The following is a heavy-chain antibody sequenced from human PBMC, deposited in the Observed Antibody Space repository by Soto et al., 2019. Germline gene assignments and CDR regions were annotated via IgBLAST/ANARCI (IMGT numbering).Heavy chain of an antibody. CDR2: ISAYNGNT. V-gene: IGHV1-18*01. CDR3: VGEYYYDSSGYYTDAFDI. D-gene: IGHD3-22*01. Sequence: GASEKVSCKASGYTFPRYGSSLVRQAPGQGLEWMGWISAYNGNTNYAQKLQGRVTMTTDTSTSTAYMELRSLRSDDTAVYYCVGEYYYDSSGYYTDAFDIWGQGTMVTVSS. J-gene: IGHJ3*02. CDR1: GYTFPRYG.